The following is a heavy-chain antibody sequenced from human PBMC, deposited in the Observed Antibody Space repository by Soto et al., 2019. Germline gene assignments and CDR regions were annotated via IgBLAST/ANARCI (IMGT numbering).Heavy chain of an antibody. J-gene: IGHJ4*02. D-gene: IGHD1-26*01. V-gene: IGHV1-2*02. Sequence: ASVKVSCKASGYTFTGHCIHWVRQAPEQGPEWMGGISPESGDTRYAQEFQGRVTMSRDISIGTAYLELNNLSPDDTAVYYCGSGGRGQIVVFYWGQGTLVTVSS. CDR1: GYTFTGHC. CDR3: GSGGRGQIVVFY. CDR2: ISPESGDT.